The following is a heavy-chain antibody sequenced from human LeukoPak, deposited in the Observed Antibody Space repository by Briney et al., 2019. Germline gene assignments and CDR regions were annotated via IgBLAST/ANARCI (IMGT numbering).Heavy chain of an antibody. CDR2: IIPIFGTA. V-gene: IGHV1-69*13. Sequence: SVKVSCKASGGTFSSYALSWVRQAPGQGLEWMGGIIPIFGTANYAQKFQGTVTLTADESPSTAYMELRSLRCKDTAVYYCARTKGGTKGGAGYYFDYWGQGTLVTVPS. J-gene: IGHJ4*02. CDR1: GGTFSSYA. CDR3: ARTKGGTKGGAGYYFDY. D-gene: IGHD1/OR15-1a*01.